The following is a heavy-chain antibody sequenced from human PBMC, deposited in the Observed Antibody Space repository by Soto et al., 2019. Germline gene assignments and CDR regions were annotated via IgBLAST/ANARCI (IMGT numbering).Heavy chain of an antibody. CDR2: ISGSGGST. D-gene: IGHD2-2*01. CDR1: GFTFSSYA. V-gene: IGHV3-23*01. CDR3: AKGATDCSSTSCYVRARSAVRHSDY. Sequence: GGSLRLPCAASGFTFSSYAMSWVRQAPGKGLEWVSAISGSGGSTYYADSVKGRFTISRDNSKNTLYLQMNSLRAEDTAVYYCAKGATDCSSTSCYVRARSAVRHSDYWGQGTLVTVSS. J-gene: IGHJ4*02.